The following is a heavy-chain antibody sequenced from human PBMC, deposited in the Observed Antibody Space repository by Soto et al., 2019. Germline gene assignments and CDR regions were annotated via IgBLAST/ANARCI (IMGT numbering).Heavy chain of an antibody. CDR2: IYYSGST. J-gene: IGHJ6*03. Sequence: SETLSLTCTVSGGSISSYYWIWIRQPPGKGLEWIGYIYYSGSTNYNPSLKSRVTISVDTSKNQFSLKLSSVTAADTAVYYCARALRGSGSYWADYYYMDVWGKGTTVTVSS. D-gene: IGHD3-10*01. V-gene: IGHV4-59*01. CDR3: ARALRGSGSYWADYYYMDV. CDR1: GGSISSYY.